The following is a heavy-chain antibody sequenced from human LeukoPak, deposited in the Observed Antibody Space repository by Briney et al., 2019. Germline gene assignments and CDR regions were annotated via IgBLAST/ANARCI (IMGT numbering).Heavy chain of an antibody. CDR1: GFTFSSYG. CDR2: ISYDGSNK. J-gene: IGHJ5*01. V-gene: IGHV3-30*18. Sequence: PGGSLRLSCAASGFTFSSYGMHWVRQAPGKGLEWVAVISYDGSNKYYADSVKGRFTISRDNSKNTLYLQMNSLRAEDTAVYYCAKDGRAYCGADSWGQGTLVTVSS. CDR3: AKDGRAYCGADS. D-gene: IGHD2-21*01.